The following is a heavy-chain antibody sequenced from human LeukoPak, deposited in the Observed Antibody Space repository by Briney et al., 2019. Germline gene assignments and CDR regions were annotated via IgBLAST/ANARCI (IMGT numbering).Heavy chain of an antibody. CDR2: IYHSGST. CDR3: ARARGLFDY. CDR1: GYSISSGYY. Sequence: SETLSLTCTVSGYSISSGYYWGWIRQPPGKGLEWIGSIYHSGSTYYNPSLKSRVTISVDTSKNQFSLKLSSVTAADTAVYYCARARGLFDYWGQGTLVTVSS. J-gene: IGHJ4*02. V-gene: IGHV4-38-2*02.